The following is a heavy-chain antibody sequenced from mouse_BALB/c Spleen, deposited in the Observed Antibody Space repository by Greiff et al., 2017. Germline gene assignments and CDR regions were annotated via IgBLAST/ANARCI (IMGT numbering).Heavy chain of an antibody. J-gene: IGHJ2*01. V-gene: IGHV1-87*01. Sequence: VQLQQSGAELARPGASVKLSCKASGYTFTSYWMQWVKQRPGQGLEWIGAIYPGDGDTRYTQKFKGKATLTADKSSSTAYMQLSSLASEDSAVYYCAREGGYYGSSVDYWGQGTTLTVSS. CDR3: AREGGYYGSSVDY. CDR2: IYPGDGDT. CDR1: GYTFTSYW. D-gene: IGHD1-1*01.